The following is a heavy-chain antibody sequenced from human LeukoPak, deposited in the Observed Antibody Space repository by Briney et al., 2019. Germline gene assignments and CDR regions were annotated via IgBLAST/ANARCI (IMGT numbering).Heavy chain of an antibody. CDR3: ASGSGSPNY. CDR1: GLTFSSHW. D-gene: IGHD1-26*01. J-gene: IGHJ4*02. Sequence: PGGSLRLSCAASGLTFSSHWMHWVRQAPGKGLVWVSRINSDGSSTSYADSVKGRFTISRDNAKNTLYLQMNSLRAEDTAVYYCASGSGSPNYWGQGTLVTVSS. CDR2: INSDGSST. V-gene: IGHV3-74*01.